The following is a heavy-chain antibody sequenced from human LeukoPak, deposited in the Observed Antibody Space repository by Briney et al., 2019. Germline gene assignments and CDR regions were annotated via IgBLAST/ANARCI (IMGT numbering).Heavy chain of an antibody. J-gene: IGHJ4*02. CDR1: GYTFTSYG. V-gene: IGHV1-18*01. Sequence: GASVKVSCKASGYTFTSYGISWVRQAPGQGLEWMGWISAYNGNTNYAQKLRGRVTMTTDTSTSTAYMELRSLRSDDTAVYYCARDDGDIVVVVTASSSLDYWGQGTLVTVSS. CDR3: ARDDGDIVVVVTASSSLDY. CDR2: ISAYNGNT. D-gene: IGHD2-15*01.